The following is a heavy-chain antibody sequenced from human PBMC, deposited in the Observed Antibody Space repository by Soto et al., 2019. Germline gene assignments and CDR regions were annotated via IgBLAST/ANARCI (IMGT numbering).Heavy chain of an antibody. Sequence: ASVKVSCKASGYTFTTYYIHWVRQAPGQGLEWMGIINPSDCTTNYPQRFQGRVTMTRDTSTSTVYMELSSLRYEETAVYYCARGPSDSSGYYSHYLDYWGRGTLVTVSS. V-gene: IGHV1-46*01. J-gene: IGHJ4*02. D-gene: IGHD3-22*01. CDR3: ARGPSDSSGYYSHYLDY. CDR1: GYTFTTYY. CDR2: INPSDCTT.